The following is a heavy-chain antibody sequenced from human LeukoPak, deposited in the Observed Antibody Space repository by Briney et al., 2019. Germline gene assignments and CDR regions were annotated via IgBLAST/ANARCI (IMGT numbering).Heavy chain of an antibody. V-gene: IGHV3-23*01. J-gene: IGHJ4*02. CDR3: ARVLRYFDWLPPSFDY. CDR1: GFTFSSYA. D-gene: IGHD3-9*01. CDR2: ITGSGYT. Sequence: GGSLRLSCAASGFTFSSYAMSWVRQAPRKGLEWVSGITGSGYTSYVDSVRGRFTISRDNSKNTLYLQMNSLRAEDTAVYYCARVLRYFDWLPPSFDYWGQGTLVTVSS.